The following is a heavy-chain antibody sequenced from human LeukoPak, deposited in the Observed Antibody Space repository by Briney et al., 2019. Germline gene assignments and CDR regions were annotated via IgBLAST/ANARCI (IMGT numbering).Heavy chain of an antibody. CDR3: ARGGVAAAGIDY. J-gene: IGHJ4*02. Sequence: PGRSLRLSCAASGFTFSSYSMNWVRQAPGKGLEWVSSISSSSSYIYYADSVKGRFTISRDNAKNSLYLQMNSLRAEDTAVYYCARGGVAAAGIDYWGQGTLVTVSS. CDR1: GFTFSSYS. D-gene: IGHD6-13*01. V-gene: IGHV3-21*01. CDR2: ISSSSSYI.